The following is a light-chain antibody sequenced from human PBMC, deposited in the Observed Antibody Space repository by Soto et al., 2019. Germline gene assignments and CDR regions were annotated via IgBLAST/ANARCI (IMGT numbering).Light chain of an antibody. CDR2: GAS. CDR1: QSVTTY. CDR3: HQSYSNPPT. J-gene: IGKJ5*01. V-gene: IGKV1-39*01. Sequence: DIQMTQSPSSLSASVGDRVTITCRASQSVTTYLNWYQHTQGKAPQILIYGASRLQSGVPSRFSASGSATDFALTITSLQPEDFQTYYCHQSYSNPPTFGQGTRLEIK.